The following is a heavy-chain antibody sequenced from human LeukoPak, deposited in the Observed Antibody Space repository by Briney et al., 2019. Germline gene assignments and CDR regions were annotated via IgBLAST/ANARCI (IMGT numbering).Heavy chain of an antibody. V-gene: IGHV4-39*01. CDR3: AGPHAAARFDY. D-gene: IGHD6-6*01. CDR1: GDSVNRHPYY. CDR2: VFYTGDT. J-gene: IGHJ4*02. Sequence: PSETLSLTCIVSGDSVNRHPYYWGWVRQPPGKGLEWIGSVFYTGDTYYNPSLKSRVTIFIDASKNQFSLQLTSVSVADTALYFCAGPHAAARFDYWGQGALVTASS.